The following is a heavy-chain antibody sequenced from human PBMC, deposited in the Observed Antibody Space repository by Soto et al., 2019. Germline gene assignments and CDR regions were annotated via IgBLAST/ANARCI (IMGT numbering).Heavy chain of an antibody. CDR3: TRDKRYSGWYAGYYYGMDV. V-gene: IGHV3-49*04. D-gene: IGHD6-19*01. Sequence: GGSLRLSCTASGFTFGDYAMSWVRQAPGKGLEWVGFIRSKACGGTTEYAASVKGRFTISRDDSKSIAYPQMNSLKTEDTAVYYCTRDKRYSGWYAGYYYGMDVWGQGTTVTVSS. CDR2: IRSKACGGTT. J-gene: IGHJ6*02. CDR1: GFTFGDYA.